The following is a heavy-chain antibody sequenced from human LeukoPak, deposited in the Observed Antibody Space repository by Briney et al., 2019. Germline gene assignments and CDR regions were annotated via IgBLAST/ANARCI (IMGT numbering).Heavy chain of an antibody. J-gene: IGHJ4*02. V-gene: IGHV3-23*01. CDR3: AKDTRGRYFDWLFDY. CDR1: GFTFSSYA. CDR2: ISGSGGST. D-gene: IGHD3-9*01. Sequence: PGGPLRLSCAASGFTFSSYAMSWVRQAPGKGLEWVSAISGSGGSTCYADSVKGRFTISRDNSKNTLYLQMNSLRAEDTAVYYCAKDTRGRYFDWLFDYWGQGTLVTVSS.